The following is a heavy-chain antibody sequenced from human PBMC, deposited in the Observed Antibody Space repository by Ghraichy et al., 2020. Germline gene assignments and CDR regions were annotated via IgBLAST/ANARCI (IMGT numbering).Heavy chain of an antibody. Sequence: SQTLSLTCTVSGGSISSYYWSWIRQPPGKGLEWIGYIYYSGSTNYNPSLKSRVTISVDTSKNQFSLKLSSVTAADTAVYYCARDVGASKEGYGGFYYWGQGTLVTVSS. J-gene: IGHJ4*02. CDR3: ARDVGASKEGYGGFYY. CDR1: GGSISSYY. V-gene: IGHV4-59*01. D-gene: IGHD1-26*01. CDR2: IYYSGST.